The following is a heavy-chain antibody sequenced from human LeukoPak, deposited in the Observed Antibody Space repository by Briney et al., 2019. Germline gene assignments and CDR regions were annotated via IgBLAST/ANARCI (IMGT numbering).Heavy chain of an antibody. CDR3: ARDLGYCSGGSCYSGVRDY. Sequence: SVKVSCKASGGTFSSYAISWVRQAPGQGLEWMGGIIPIFGTANYAQKFQGGVTITADKSTSTAYMELSSLRSEDTAVYYCARDLGYCSGGSCYSGVRDYWGQGTLVTVSS. D-gene: IGHD2-15*01. V-gene: IGHV1-69*06. J-gene: IGHJ4*02. CDR2: IIPIFGTA. CDR1: GGTFSSYA.